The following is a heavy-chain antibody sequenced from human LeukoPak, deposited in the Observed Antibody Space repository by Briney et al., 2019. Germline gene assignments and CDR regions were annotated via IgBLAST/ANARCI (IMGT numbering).Heavy chain of an antibody. CDR2: IKSKTDGGTT. J-gene: IGHJ4*02. CDR1: GFTFSNAW. D-gene: IGHD4-23*01. Sequence: SGGSLRLSCAASGFTFSNAWMSWVRQAPGKGLEWVGRIKSKTDGGTTDYAAPVKGRFTISRDDSKNTLYLQMNSLKTEDTAVYYCTTLEHPDYGGNSCYWGQGTLVTVSS. V-gene: IGHV3-15*01. CDR3: TTLEHPDYGGNSCY.